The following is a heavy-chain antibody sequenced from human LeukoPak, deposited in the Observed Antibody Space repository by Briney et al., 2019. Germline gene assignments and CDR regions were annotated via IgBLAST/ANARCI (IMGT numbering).Heavy chain of an antibody. J-gene: IGHJ4*02. CDR2: ITSDGSST. D-gene: IGHD1-1*01. V-gene: IGHV3-74*03. CDR3: VRDNLGVDY. CDR1: GFTFDDYG. Sequence: GGSLRLSCAASGFTFDDYGMSWVRQAPGMGLVWLSHITSDGSSTSYADSVKGRFTTSRDNAKNTLYLQMNSLRAEDTAVYYCVRDNLGVDYWGQGTLVTVSS.